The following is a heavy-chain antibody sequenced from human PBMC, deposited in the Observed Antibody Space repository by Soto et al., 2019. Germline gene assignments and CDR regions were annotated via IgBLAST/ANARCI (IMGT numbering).Heavy chain of an antibody. CDR3: AKFPITMIVEYYFDY. J-gene: IGHJ4*02. CDR2: ISGSGGST. D-gene: IGHD3-22*01. V-gene: IGHV3-23*01. CDR1: GFTFSSYA. Sequence: VGSLRLSCAASGFTFSSYAMSWVRQAPGKGLEWVSAISGSGGSTYYADSVKGRFTISRDNSKNTLYLQMNSLRAEDTAVYYCAKFPITMIVEYYFDYWGQGTLVTVSS.